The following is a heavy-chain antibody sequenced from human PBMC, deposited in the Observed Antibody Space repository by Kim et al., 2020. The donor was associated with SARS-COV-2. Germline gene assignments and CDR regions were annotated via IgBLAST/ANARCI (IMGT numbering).Heavy chain of an antibody. CDR3: ARGVLITIFGVVRDFGY. V-gene: IGHV4-59*01. D-gene: IGHD3-3*01. CDR1: GGSISSYY. CDR2: IYYSGST. J-gene: IGHJ4*02. Sequence: SETLSLTCTVSGGSISSYYWSWIRQPPGKGLEWIGYIYYSGSTNYNPSLKSRVTISVATSKNQFSLKLSSVTAADTAVYYCARGVLITIFGVVRDFGYWGQGTLVTVSS.